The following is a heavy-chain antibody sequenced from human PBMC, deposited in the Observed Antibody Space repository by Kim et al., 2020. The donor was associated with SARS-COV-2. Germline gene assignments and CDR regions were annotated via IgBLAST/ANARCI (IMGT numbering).Heavy chain of an antibody. Sequence: GGSLRLSCEASGFTFSSYAMSWVRQAPGKGLEWVSGISGGGGSTYYADSVKGRFTISGDNYKNTLYLQMNSLRADDTALYHWAKERGPTRGAFDIWGRG. V-gene: IGHV3-23*01. CDR2: ISGGGGST. CDR1: GFTFSSYA. J-gene: IGHJ3*02. CDR3: AKERGPTRGAFDI. D-gene: IGHD1-26*01.